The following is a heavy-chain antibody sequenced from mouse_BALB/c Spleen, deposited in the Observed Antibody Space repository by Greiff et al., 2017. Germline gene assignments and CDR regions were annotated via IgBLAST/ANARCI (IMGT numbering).Heavy chain of an antibody. CDR2: IDPETGGT. Sequence: SGAELVRPGASVTLSCKASGYTFTDYEMHWVKQTPVHGLEWIGAIDPETGGTAYNQKFKGKATLTADKSSSTAYMELRSLTSEDSAVYYCNWYYFDYWGQGTTLTVSS. D-gene: IGHD4-1*01. CDR1: GYTFTDYE. J-gene: IGHJ2*01. V-gene: IGHV1-15*01. CDR3: NWYYFDY.